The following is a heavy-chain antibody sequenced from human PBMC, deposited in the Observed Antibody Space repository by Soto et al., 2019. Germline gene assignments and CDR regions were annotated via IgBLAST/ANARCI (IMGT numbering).Heavy chain of an antibody. V-gene: IGHV4-30-4*08. Sequence: SETLSLTCTVSGDSISSDSYHWTWIRQSPGKGLEWIGYIHHSGSILYNPSLKSRVTISVDTSKNQFSLHLTSVTAADTAVYFCAREDDGGDSLDVWGQGTTVTVSS. CDR1: GDSISSDSYH. D-gene: IGHD2-21*02. CDR3: AREDDGGDSLDV. J-gene: IGHJ6*02. CDR2: IHHSGSI.